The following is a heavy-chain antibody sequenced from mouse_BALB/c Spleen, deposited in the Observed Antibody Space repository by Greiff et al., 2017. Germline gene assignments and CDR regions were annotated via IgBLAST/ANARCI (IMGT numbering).Heavy chain of an antibody. V-gene: IGHV1S56*01. D-gene: IGHD2-3*01. CDR3: ARGGYDGYLAWFAY. CDR1: GYTFTSYY. J-gene: IGHJ3*01. CDR2: IYPGNVNT. Sequence: VQLQESGPELVKPGASVRISCKASGYTFTSYYIHWVKQRPGQGLEWIGWIYPGNVNTKYNEKFKGKATLTADKSSSTAYMQLSSLTSEDSAVYFCARGGYDGYLAWFAYWGQGTLVTVSA.